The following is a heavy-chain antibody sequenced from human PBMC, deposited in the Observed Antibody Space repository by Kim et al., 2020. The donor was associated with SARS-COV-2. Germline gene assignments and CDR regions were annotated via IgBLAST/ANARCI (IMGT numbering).Heavy chain of an antibody. CDR2: IIPIFGTA. V-gene: IGHV1-69*13. Sequence: SVKVSCKASGGTFSSYAISWVRQAPGQGLEWMGGIIPIFGTANYAQKFQGRVTITADESTSTAYMELSSLRSEDTAVYYCARSGRVVVTAIHYWYFDLWGRGTLVTVSS. CDR3: ARSGRVVVTAIHYWYFDL. D-gene: IGHD2-21*02. CDR1: GGTFSSYA. J-gene: IGHJ2*01.